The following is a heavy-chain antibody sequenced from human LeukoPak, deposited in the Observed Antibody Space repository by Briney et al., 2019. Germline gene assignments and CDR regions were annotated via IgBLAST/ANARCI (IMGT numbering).Heavy chain of an antibody. V-gene: IGHV4-4*07. J-gene: IGHJ6*02. D-gene: IGHD1-20*01. CDR2: IYTSGST. Sequence: SETLSLTCTVSGGSISSYYWSWIRQPAGKGLEWIGRIYTSGSTNYNPSLKSRVTISVDTSKNQFSLKLSSVTAADTAVYYCARGPGVITGRIYYYYGMDVWGQGTTVTVSS. CDR3: ARGPGVITGRIYYYYGMDV. CDR1: GGSISSYY.